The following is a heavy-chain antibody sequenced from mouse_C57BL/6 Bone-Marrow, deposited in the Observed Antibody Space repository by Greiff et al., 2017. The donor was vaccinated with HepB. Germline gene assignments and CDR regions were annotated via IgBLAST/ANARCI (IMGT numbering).Heavy chain of an antibody. CDR2: ISDGGSYT. CDR3: ARDRGLRYLDY. D-gene: IGHD1-1*01. J-gene: IGHJ2*01. V-gene: IGHV5-4*01. Sequence: EVKLVESGGGLVKPGGSLKLSCAASGFTFSSYAMSWVRQTPEKRLEWVATISDGGSYTYYPDNVKGRFTISRDNAKNNLYLQMSHLKSEDTAMYYCARDRGLRYLDYWGQGTTLTVSS. CDR1: GFTFSSYA.